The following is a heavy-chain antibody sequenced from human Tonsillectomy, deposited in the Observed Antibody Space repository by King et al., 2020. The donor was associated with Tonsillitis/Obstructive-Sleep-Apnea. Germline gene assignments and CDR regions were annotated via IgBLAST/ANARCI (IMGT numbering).Heavy chain of an antibody. J-gene: IGHJ6*03. CDR1: GGSFSGYY. D-gene: IGHD2-2*01. V-gene: IGHV4-34*01. CDR2: INHSGST. CDR3: ARVGSSSKRYYYMDV. Sequence: VQLQQWGAGLLKPSETLSLTCAVYGGSFSGYYWSWIRQPPGKGLEWIGEINHSGSTNYTPSLKSRVTISVDTSKNQFSLKLSSVTAADTAVYYCARVGSSSKRYYYMDVWGKGTTVTVSS.